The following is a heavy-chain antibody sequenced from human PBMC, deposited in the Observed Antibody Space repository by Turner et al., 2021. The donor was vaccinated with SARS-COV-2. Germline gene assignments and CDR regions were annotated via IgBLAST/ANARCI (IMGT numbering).Heavy chain of an antibody. J-gene: IGHJ6*02. V-gene: IGHV3-53*04. CDR1: GFTVSSND. Sequence: EVQLVESGGGLVQPGGSLRLACSASGFTVSSNDMSWVRQAPGKGLEWVSVIYSGGSTYYADSVKGRFTISRHNSKNTLYLQMNSLRAEDTAVYYCARAPYGGDVWGQGTTVTVSS. CDR2: IYSGGST. CDR3: ARAPYGGDV.